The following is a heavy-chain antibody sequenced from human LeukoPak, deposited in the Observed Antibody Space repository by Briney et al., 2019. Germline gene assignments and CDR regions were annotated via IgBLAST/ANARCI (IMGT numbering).Heavy chain of an antibody. J-gene: IGHJ3*02. CDR2: ISHSASP. V-gene: IGHV4-38-2*02. Sequence: SETLSLTCTVSGYSISSGYYWGWIRQPPGKGLEWIGSISHSASPYYNRSLKSRVTISVDTSKNQFSLKLSSMTAADTAVYYCARFSITMIVVVINDAFDIWGQGTMVTVSS. CDR1: GYSISSGYY. D-gene: IGHD3-22*01. CDR3: ARFSITMIVVVINDAFDI.